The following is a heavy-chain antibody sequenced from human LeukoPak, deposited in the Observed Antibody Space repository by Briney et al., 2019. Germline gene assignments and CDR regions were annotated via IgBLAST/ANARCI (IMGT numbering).Heavy chain of an antibody. CDR2: ISYDGSKK. J-gene: IGHJ4*02. D-gene: IGHD6-19*01. CDR3: TKESDLWSRIAMENYFDY. CDR1: GFTFSSYG. Sequence: GGSLRLSCAASGFTFSSYGMHWVRQAPGKGLGWVAVISYDGSKKYYADSVKGRFTISRDNSKNTVYLQMNSLRAEDTAVHDCTKESDLWSRIAMENYFDYWGQGTLVTVSS. V-gene: IGHV3-30*18.